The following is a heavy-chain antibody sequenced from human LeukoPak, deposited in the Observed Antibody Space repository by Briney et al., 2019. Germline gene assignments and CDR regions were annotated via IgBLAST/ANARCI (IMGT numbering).Heavy chain of an antibody. CDR1: GGSISSYY. CDR2: IYYSGST. J-gene: IGHJ5*02. V-gene: IGHV4-59*01. Sequence: SETLSLTCTVSGGSISSYYWSWIRQPPGKGLEWIGYIYYSGSTNYNPSLKSRVTISVDTSKNQFSLKLSSVTAADTAVYYCARVVVPAATKGNWFDPWGQGTLVTVSS. CDR3: ARVVVPAATKGNWFDP. D-gene: IGHD2-2*01.